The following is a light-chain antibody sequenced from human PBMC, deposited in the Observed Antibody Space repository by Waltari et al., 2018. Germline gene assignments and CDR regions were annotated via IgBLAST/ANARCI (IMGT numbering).Light chain of an antibody. CDR2: DVN. Sequence: HSALAQPASVSGSPGQSITISCTGTSSDVGGYNYVSWYQQHPGKAPRLMIYDVNNRPSGVSNRFSGSESGNAASLTISGLQAEDEADYYCSSFTRTNSWVFGGGTKLTVL. J-gene: IGLJ3*02. CDR1: SSDVGGYNY. CDR3: SSFTRTNSWV. V-gene: IGLV2-14*03.